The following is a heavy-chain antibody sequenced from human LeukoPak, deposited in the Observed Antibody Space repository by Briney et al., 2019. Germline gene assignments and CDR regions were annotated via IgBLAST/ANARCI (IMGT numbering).Heavy chain of an antibody. CDR1: GFTFSSYE. J-gene: IGHJ4*02. CDR3: ARLYSGSYPPGY. CDR2: ISSSGSTI. Sequence: GGSLRLSCAASGFTFSSYEMNWVRQAPGKGLEWVSYISSSGSTIYYADSVKGRFTISRDNAKNSLYLQMNSLRAEDTAVYYCARLYSGSYPPGYWGLGTLVTVSS. D-gene: IGHD1-26*01. V-gene: IGHV3-48*03.